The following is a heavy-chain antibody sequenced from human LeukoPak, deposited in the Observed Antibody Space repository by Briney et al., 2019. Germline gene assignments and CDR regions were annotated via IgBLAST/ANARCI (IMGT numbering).Heavy chain of an antibody. Sequence: GESLKISCKGSGYSFTDYWIGWVRQMPGKGLEWMGIIYPGDSDTRYSPSFQGQVTISADKSISTAYLQWSSLKASDTAMYYCASYRYDSSGYYLGDAFDIWGQGTMVTVSS. J-gene: IGHJ3*02. D-gene: IGHD3-22*01. CDR2: IYPGDSDT. CDR1: GYSFTDYW. CDR3: ASYRYDSSGYYLGDAFDI. V-gene: IGHV5-51*01.